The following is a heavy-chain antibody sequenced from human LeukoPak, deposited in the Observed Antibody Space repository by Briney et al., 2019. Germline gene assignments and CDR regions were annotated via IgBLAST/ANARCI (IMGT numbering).Heavy chain of an antibody. CDR1: GGSISTDLYY. D-gene: IGHD3-10*01. Sequence: SQTLSLTCTVSGGSISTDLYYWTWIRQPPGKGLEWIGWIYYSGSTNYNPSLKSRVTISVDTSKNQFSLKLSSVTAADTAVYYCARGSGGSFHYMDVWGKGTTVTVSS. CDR3: ARGSGGSFHYMDV. V-gene: IGHV4-61*01. J-gene: IGHJ6*03. CDR2: IYYSGST.